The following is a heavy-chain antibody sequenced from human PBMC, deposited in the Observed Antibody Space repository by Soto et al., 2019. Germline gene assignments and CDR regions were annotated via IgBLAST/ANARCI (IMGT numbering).Heavy chain of an antibody. CDR3: ARLLAPVYGMDV. V-gene: IGHV1-69*01. CDR2: IIPIFGTA. J-gene: IGHJ6*02. CDR1: GGTFSSYA. Sequence: QVQLVQSGAEVKEPGSSVKVSCKASGGTFSSYANSWVRQAPGQGLEWMGGIIPIFGTANYAQKFQGRVTITADESTSTAYMELSSLRSEDTAVYYCARLLAPVYGMDVWGQGTTVTVSS.